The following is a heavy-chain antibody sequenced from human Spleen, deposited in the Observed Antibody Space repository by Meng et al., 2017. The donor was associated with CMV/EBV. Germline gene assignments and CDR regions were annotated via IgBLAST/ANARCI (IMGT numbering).Heavy chain of an antibody. D-gene: IGHD3-22*01. V-gene: IGHV3-30*02. CDR3: ARVGRFGRTYYYDSSGYWGHAERDY. CDR2: IRYDGSNK. J-gene: IGHJ4*02. Sequence: GESLKISCAASGFTFSSYGMHWVRQAPGKGLEWVAFIRYDGSNKYYADSVKGRFTISRDNSKNTLYLQMNSLRSKDTAVYYCARVGRFGRTYYYDSSGYWGHAERDYWGQGTLVTVSS. CDR1: GFTFSSYG.